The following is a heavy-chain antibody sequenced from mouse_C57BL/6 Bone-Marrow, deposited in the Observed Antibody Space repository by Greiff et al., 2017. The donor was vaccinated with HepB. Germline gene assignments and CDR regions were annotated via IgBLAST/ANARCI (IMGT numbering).Heavy chain of an antibody. Sequence: VQRVESGPGLVAPSQSLSITCTVSGFSLTSYAISWVRQPPGKGLEWLGVIWTGGGTNYNSALKSRLSISNNNTKSQVFLKMNSLQTDDTARYYCARNKEKSLAWFAYWGQGTLVTVSA. CDR3: ARNKEKSLAWFAY. V-gene: IGHV2-9-1*01. CDR1: GFSLTSYA. CDR2: IWTGGGT. J-gene: IGHJ3*01. D-gene: IGHD1-3*01.